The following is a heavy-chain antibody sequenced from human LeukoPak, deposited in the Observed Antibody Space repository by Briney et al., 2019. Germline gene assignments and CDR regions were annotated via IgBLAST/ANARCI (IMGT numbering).Heavy chain of an antibody. CDR3: AKGISGDGVNFERGADY. CDR2: IWYDGSNK. CDR1: GFTFSSYG. J-gene: IGHJ4*02. V-gene: IGHV3-33*06. D-gene: IGHD3-10*01. Sequence: GRSLRLSCAASGFTFSSYGMHWVRQAPGKGLEWVAVIWYDGSNKYYADSVRGRFTISRDNSKNTLYLQMNSLRVEDTAVYYCAKGISGDGVNFERGADYWGQGTQVTVSS.